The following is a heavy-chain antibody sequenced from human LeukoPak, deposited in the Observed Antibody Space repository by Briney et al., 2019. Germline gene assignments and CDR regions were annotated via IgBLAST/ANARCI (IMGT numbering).Heavy chain of an antibody. D-gene: IGHD1-14*01. V-gene: IGHV4-34*01. CDR2: INHIGNS. CDR1: GFTFSSYW. J-gene: IGHJ3*02. Sequence: GSLRLSCAASGFTFSSYWMHWVRQAPGKGLVWIGEINHIGNSNHNPSLESRVFISVDMSKKQFSLRLSSVTAADTAVYYCARGQNPFDPLDIWGQGTMVTVSS. CDR3: ARGQNPFDPLDI.